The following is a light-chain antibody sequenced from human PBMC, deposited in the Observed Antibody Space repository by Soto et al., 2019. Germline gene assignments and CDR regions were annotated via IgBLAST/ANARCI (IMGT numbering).Light chain of an antibody. V-gene: IGLV2-8*01. CDR2: EVS. CDR1: SSDVGGYNY. CDR3: SSYAGSTPDV. Sequence: QSALTQPPSASGSPGQSVTISCTGTSSDVGGYNYVSWYQQHPGKAPKLMIYEVSKRPSGVPDRFSGSKSGNTASLTGSGLQAEDEADYYCSSYAGSTPDVFGTGTKLTVL. J-gene: IGLJ1*01.